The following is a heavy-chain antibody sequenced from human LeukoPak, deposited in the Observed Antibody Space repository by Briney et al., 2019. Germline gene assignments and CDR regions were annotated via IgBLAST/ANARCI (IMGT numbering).Heavy chain of an antibody. J-gene: IGHJ6*02. V-gene: IGHV3-21*01. CDR3: ARSSSWYFYGMDV. CDR2: ISGSSRHK. D-gene: IGHD6-13*01. CDR1: GFTFSSYT. Sequence: GGSLRLSCAASGFTFSSYTMNWVRQAPGKGLEWVSSISGSSRHKYYADSVKGRFTISRDNAKNSLYLQMNSLRAEDTAVYYCARSSSWYFYGMDVWGQGTTVTVSS.